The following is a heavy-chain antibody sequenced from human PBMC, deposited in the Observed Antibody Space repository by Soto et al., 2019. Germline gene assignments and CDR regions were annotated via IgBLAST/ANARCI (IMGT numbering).Heavy chain of an antibody. CDR3: ASYVGYNWNLSDY. D-gene: IGHD1-20*01. Sequence: QVQLVQSGAEVKKPGASVKVSCTASGYTFTSYAIHWVRQAPGQRLEWMGWVNAGNGNTKYSQKLQGRVTITRDTSASTAYMELSSLRSEDTAVDYFASYVGYNWNLSDYWGQGTLVPVSS. V-gene: IGHV1-3*01. J-gene: IGHJ4*02. CDR2: VNAGNGNT. CDR1: GYTFTSYA.